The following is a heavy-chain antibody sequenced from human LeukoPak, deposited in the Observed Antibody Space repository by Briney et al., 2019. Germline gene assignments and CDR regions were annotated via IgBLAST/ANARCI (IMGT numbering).Heavy chain of an antibody. J-gene: IGHJ6*03. CDR1: GGSFSGYY. V-gene: IGHV4-34*01. CDR3: ARGPNYYDSSGYLRAYYYYYYMDV. D-gene: IGHD3-22*01. CDR2: INHSGST. Sequence: SETLTLTCAVYGGSFSGYYWSWIRQPPGKGLEWIGEINHSGSTNYNPSLKSRVTISVDTSKNQFSLKLSSVTAADTAVYYCARGPNYYDSSGYLRAYYYYYYMDVCGKGTTVTVSS.